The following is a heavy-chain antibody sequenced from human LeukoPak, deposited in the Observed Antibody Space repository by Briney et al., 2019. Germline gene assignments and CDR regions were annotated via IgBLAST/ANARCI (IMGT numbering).Heavy chain of an antibody. Sequence: GGSLRLSCAASGFTFSNYNMNWVRQAPGKGLEWVSSISSSSSYIYYADSVKGRFTISRDNAKNSLYLQMNSLRAEDTAVYHCARDEANSYANYWGQGTLVTVSS. CDR2: ISSSSSYI. D-gene: IGHD5-18*01. J-gene: IGHJ4*02. CDR1: GFTFSNYN. V-gene: IGHV3-21*01. CDR3: ARDEANSYANY.